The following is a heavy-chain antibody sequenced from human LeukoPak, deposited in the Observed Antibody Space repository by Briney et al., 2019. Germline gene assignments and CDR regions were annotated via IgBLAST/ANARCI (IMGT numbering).Heavy chain of an antibody. CDR3: AKSLGVGGYTRYKGFDQ. D-gene: IGHD3-16*02. Sequence: GGSLRLSWSASGFTLNSFAMNWVRQAPGEWRELGSSISGSDGTSHYADFVKGRFTISRDNSKNTLYLQMNSLRAEDTAAYYCAKSLGVGGYTRYKGFDQWGQGTLVVVSS. CDR2: ISGSDGTS. CDR1: GFTLNSFA. V-gene: IGHV3-23*01. J-gene: IGHJ4*02.